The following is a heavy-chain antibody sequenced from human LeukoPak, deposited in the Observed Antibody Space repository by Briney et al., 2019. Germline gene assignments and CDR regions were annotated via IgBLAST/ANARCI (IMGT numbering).Heavy chain of an antibody. J-gene: IGHJ4*02. D-gene: IGHD5-24*01. CDR2: IYYSGST. Sequence: SETLSLTCTVSGGSISSSSYYWGWIRQPPGKGLEWIGSIYYSGSTYYNPSLKSRVTISVDTSKNQFSLKLSSVTAADTAVYXXXRHXLRWLQFDYWGQGTLVTVSS. CDR3: XRHXLRWLQFDY. V-gene: IGHV4-39*01. CDR1: GGSISSSSYY.